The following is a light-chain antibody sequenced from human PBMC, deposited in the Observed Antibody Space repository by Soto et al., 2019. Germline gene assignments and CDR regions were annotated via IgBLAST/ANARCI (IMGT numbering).Light chain of an antibody. CDR1: QSVSSN. Sequence: EIVMTQSPATLSVSPGERATLSCRASQSVSSNLAWYQQKPGQAPRLLIYRASARATGIPARFSGSGSGTEFTLTIGSLQSEDSAVYYCQQYQNLWTFGQGTKV. CDR3: QQYQNLWT. CDR2: RAS. J-gene: IGKJ1*01. V-gene: IGKV3-15*01.